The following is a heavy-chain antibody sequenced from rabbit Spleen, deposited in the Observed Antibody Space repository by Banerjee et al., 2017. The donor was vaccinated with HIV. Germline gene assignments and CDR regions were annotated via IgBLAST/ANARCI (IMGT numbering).Heavy chain of an antibody. CDR1: GFSFSSSYY. CDR3: ARGLLAGSASWLGYLDL. CDR2: IGAGSSGTS. J-gene: IGHJ4*01. D-gene: IGHD3-1*01. V-gene: IGHV1S45*01. Sequence: QEQLVESGGGLVQPEGSLTLTCTASGFSFSSSYYMCWVRQAPGKGLEWIACIGAGSSGTSYYASWAKGRFTISKTSSTTVTLQMTSLTAADTATYFCARGLLAGSASWLGYLDLWGPGTLVTVS.